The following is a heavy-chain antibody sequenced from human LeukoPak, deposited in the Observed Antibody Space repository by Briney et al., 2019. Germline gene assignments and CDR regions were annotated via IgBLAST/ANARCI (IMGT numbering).Heavy chain of an antibody. J-gene: IGHJ4*02. CDR3: ARQGGYSYSYQSH. D-gene: IGHD5-18*01. CDR1: GYSISSGYY. CDR2: IYHSGST. Sequence: SETLSLTCAVSGYSISSGYYWGWIRQPPGKGLEWIGSIYHSGSTYYNPSLKSRVTISVDTSKNQFSLKLSSVTAADTAVYYCARQGGYSYSYQSHWGQGTLVTVSS. V-gene: IGHV4-38-2*01.